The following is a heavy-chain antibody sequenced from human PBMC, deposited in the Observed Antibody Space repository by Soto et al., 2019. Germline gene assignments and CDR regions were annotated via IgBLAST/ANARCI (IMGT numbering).Heavy chain of an antibody. CDR3: AKDQYGSGRYLDY. D-gene: IGHD3-10*01. CDR2: ISAGGPSR. V-gene: IGHV3-23*01. Sequence: EVQLLESGGGLVQPGGSLRLSCAASGFTFSSYAMSWVRQAPGKGLEWVSGISAGGPSRYYADSVTGRFTISRDNSKNTLYLQMNSLRAEDTAVYYCAKDQYGSGRYLDYWGQGTLVTVSS. J-gene: IGHJ4*02. CDR1: GFTFSSYA.